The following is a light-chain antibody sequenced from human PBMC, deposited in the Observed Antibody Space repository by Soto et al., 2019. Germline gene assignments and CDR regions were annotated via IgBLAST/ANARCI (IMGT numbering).Light chain of an antibody. CDR3: AAWDDSLSGWV. CDR1: SSNIGSNY. CDR2: RNN. V-gene: IGLV1-47*01. Sequence: QSVLTQPLSASGTPGQRVTISCSGSSSNIGSNYVYWYQQLPGTAPKLLIYRNNQRPSGVPDRFSGSKSGTSASRAISGLRSEDEADYYCAAWDDSLSGWVFGGGTKLTVL. J-gene: IGLJ3*02.